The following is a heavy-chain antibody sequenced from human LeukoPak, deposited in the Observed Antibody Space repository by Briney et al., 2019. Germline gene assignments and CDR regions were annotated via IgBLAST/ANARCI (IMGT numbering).Heavy chain of an antibody. Sequence: GSPPPSCAATGLTFSSEGMHRVRQAPGQGLERVEIIRYDGSNKYYADSVKGRFTISRDNSKNTLYLQMNSLRAEDTAVYYCAKDKVLAARHPQIFDYWGQGTLVTVSS. V-gene: IGHV3-30*02. CDR2: IRYDGSNK. CDR1: GLTFSSEG. D-gene: IGHD6-6*01. CDR3: AKDKVLAARHPQIFDY. J-gene: IGHJ4*02.